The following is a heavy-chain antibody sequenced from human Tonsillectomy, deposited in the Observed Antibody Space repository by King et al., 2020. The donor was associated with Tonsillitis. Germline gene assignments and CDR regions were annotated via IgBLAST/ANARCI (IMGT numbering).Heavy chain of an antibody. CDR1: GGSITSGTYY. CDR2: IYTSGRP. V-gene: IGHV4-61*02. Sequence: VQLQESGPGLVKPSQTLSLTCTVSGGSITSGTYYWNWLRQPAGKGLEWIGRIYTSGRPNYNPSLNSRVSMSLDTSKNQFSLRLSSVTAADTAVYYCARPWESTIGPGDTSDIWGQGTIVTVSA. J-gene: IGHJ3*02. CDR3: ARPWESTIGPGDTSDI. D-gene: IGHD5/OR15-5a*01.